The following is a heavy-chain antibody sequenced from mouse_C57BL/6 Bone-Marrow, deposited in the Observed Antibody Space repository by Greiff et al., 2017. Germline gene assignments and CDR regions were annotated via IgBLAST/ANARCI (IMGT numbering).Heavy chain of an antibody. CDR3: ARDPTVVAGAMDY. CDR2: ISDGGSYT. CDR1: GFTFSSYA. J-gene: IGHJ4*01. D-gene: IGHD1-1*01. Sequence: EVKLVESGGGLVKPGGSLKLSCAASGFTFSSYAMSWVRQTPEKRLEWVATISDGGSYTYYPDNVKGRFTISRDNAKNNLYLQMSHLKSEDTAMYYCARDPTVVAGAMDYWGQGTSGTVSS. V-gene: IGHV5-4*01.